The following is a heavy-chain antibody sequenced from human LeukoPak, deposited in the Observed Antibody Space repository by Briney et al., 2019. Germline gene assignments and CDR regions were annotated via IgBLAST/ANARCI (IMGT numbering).Heavy chain of an antibody. V-gene: IGHV3-11*04. J-gene: IGHJ2*01. Sequence: GGSLRLSCAASGFTFSDYYMSWIRQAPGKGLDWLSYISSSSSPKYYADSVKGRFTISRDDAKNSLFLQMNSLRDEDTAVYYCARGTSGYPSWYFDLWGRGTLVTVSS. CDR3: ARGTSGYPSWYFDL. CDR2: ISSSSSPK. D-gene: IGHD3-22*01. CDR1: GFTFSDYY.